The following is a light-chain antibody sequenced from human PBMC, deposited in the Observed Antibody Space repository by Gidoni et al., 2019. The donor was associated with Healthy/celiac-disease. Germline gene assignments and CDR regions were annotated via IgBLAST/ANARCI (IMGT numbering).Light chain of an antibody. J-gene: IGKJ2*02. CDR3: QQYYSTPRT. CDR1: QSVLYSSNNKNY. V-gene: IGKV4-1*01. Sequence: DIVMTLSPDSLAVSLGERATINCKSSQSVLYSSNNKNYLAWYQQKPGQPPKLLIYWASNRESGVPDRFSGSGSGTDFTLTISSLQAEDVAVYYCQQYYSTPRTFGQGTKLEIK. CDR2: WAS.